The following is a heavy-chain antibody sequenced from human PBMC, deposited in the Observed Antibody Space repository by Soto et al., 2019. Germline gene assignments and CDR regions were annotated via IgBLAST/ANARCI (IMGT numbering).Heavy chain of an antibody. V-gene: IGHV3-23*01. CDR2: ISGSGDNT. CDR3: AKDWGYCTNDGCYEYFQD. J-gene: IGHJ1*01. Sequence: EVQLLESGGGLVQPGGSLRLSCAASGFIFSTYAMSWVRQAPGKGLEWVSVISGSGDNTYYTDSVKGRFTISRDNSKKMLYLQMNSLRAEDTAVYYCAKDWGYCTNDGCYEYFQDWGQGTRVTVSS. D-gene: IGHD2-8*01. CDR1: GFIFSTYA.